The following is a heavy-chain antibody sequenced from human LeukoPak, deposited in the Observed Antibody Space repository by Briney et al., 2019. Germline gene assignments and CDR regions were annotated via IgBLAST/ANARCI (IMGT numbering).Heavy chain of an antibody. CDR3: ARHTVTTFSDWFDP. Sequence: GGSLRLSCAASGFTFSNYAMSWVRQAPGKGLEWVSSISSSSSYIYYADSVKGRFTISRDNAKNSLYLQMNSLRAEDTAVFYCARHTVTTFSDWFDPWGQGTLVTVSS. D-gene: IGHD4-17*01. CDR2: ISSSSSYI. CDR1: GFTFSNYA. J-gene: IGHJ5*02. V-gene: IGHV3-21*01.